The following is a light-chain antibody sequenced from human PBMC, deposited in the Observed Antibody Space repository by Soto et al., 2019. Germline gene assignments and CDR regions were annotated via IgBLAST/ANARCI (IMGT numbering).Light chain of an antibody. CDR3: NSYTSSSNLV. J-gene: IGLJ3*02. CDR2: DVS. Sequence: QSVLTQPASVSGSPGQSITISCTGTSSDVGGYNYVSWYQQHPGKAPKLLIYDVSNRPSVVSNRFSGSKSGNTASLTISGLQAEDEADYYCNSYTSSSNLVFGGGTKVT. CDR1: SSDVGGYNY. V-gene: IGLV2-14*01.